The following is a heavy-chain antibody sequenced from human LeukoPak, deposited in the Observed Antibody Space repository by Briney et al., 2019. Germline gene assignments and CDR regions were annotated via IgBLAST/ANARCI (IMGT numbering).Heavy chain of an antibody. J-gene: IGHJ4*02. V-gene: IGHV4-4*07. D-gene: IGHD4-17*01. Sequence: SETLSLTCTVSGGSISSYYWSWIRQPAGKGLEWIGRIYTSGSTNYNPSLKSRVTMSVDTSKNQFSLKLSSVTAADTAVYYRAISNGDYSGYYFDYWGQGTLVTVSS. CDR1: GGSISSYY. CDR3: AISNGDYSGYYFDY. CDR2: IYTSGST.